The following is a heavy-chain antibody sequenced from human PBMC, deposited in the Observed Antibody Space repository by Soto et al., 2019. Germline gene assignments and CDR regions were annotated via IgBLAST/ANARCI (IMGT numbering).Heavy chain of an antibody. CDR3: ARASVGPPGGGSWTMPFDI. CDR2: IYTGGST. D-gene: IGHD2-15*01. J-gene: IGHJ4*02. V-gene: IGHV4-4*07. CDR1: GGSISSYY. Sequence: TVSGGSISSYYWSWIRQPAGKGLEWIGRIYTGGSTNYSPSLKSRVTTSVDTSKNQFSLRLTSVTAADTAVYYCARASVGPPGGGSWTMPFDIWGRGTLVTVSS.